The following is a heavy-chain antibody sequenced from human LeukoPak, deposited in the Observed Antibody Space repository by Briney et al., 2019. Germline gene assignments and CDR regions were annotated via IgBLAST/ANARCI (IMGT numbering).Heavy chain of an antibody. J-gene: IGHJ4*02. V-gene: IGHV3-30*03. Sequence: GGSLRLSCAASGFTFSSYGMHWVRQAPGKGLEWVAVISYDGSNKYYADSVKGRFTISRDNSKNSLYLQMNSLRAEDTAIYYCARVLAGATGDYWGQGTLVTVSS. CDR1: GFTFSSYG. CDR2: ISYDGSNK. D-gene: IGHD1-26*01. CDR3: ARVLAGATGDY.